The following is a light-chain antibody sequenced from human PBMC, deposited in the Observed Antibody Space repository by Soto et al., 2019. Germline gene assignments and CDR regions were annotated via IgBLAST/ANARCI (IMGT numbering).Light chain of an antibody. Sequence: EIVLTQSPGTLSLSPGERATLSCRASQSVSSSYLAWYQQKPGQAPRLLIYVASSRATGIPDRFSGRGSGTDFTLTISRLEPEDFAVYYCQQYGSSPPDTFGQGTRLEIK. CDR2: VAS. CDR3: QQYGSSPPDT. CDR1: QSVSSSY. V-gene: IGKV3-20*01. J-gene: IGKJ5*01.